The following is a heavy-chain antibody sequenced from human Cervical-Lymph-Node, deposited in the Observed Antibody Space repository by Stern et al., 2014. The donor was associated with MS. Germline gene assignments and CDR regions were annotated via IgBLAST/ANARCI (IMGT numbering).Heavy chain of an antibody. D-gene: IGHD2-8*01. J-gene: IGHJ4*02. Sequence: EVQLVESGGGLVKPGGSLRLSCAASGFTFSDYSMNWVRQAPGKGLEWVSSISSSSSIIYYADSVKGRFTISRDNARNSLYLQMSSLRAEDTATYYCARDRETGGINGVCDVWGQGTLVTVSS. CDR2: ISSSSSII. CDR1: GFTFSDYS. V-gene: IGHV3-21*01. CDR3: ARDRETGGINGVCDV.